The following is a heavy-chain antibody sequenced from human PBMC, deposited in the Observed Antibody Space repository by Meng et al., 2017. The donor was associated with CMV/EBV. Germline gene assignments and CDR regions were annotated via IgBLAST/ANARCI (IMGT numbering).Heavy chain of an antibody. CDR2: IYYSGST. CDR1: GGSITSSSYY. D-gene: IGHD6-13*01. Sequence: QLQLHESGPGLLQPSETLSLTFTVSGGSITSSSYYWGWIRQPPGKGLEWIGSIYYSGSTYYNPSLKSRVTISVDTSKNQFSLKLSSVTAADTAVYYCARGGIAAAGLHWGQGTLVTVSS. CDR3: ARGGIAAAGLH. V-gene: IGHV4-39*07. J-gene: IGHJ4*02.